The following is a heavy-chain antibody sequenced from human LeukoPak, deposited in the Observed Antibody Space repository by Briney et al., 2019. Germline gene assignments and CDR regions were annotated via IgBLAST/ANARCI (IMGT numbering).Heavy chain of an antibody. J-gene: IGHJ4*02. CDR3: AREWSGSSSRYFDY. V-gene: IGHV4-4*07. D-gene: IGHD1-26*01. CDR2: IYTSGST. Sequence: QTSETLSLTCTVSGVSISSYYWSWIRQPAGKGLEWIGRIYTSGSTNYNPSLKSRVTLSVDTSKSQFSLKLSSVTAADAAVYYCAREWSGSSSRYFDYWGQGTLVTVSS. CDR1: GVSISSYY.